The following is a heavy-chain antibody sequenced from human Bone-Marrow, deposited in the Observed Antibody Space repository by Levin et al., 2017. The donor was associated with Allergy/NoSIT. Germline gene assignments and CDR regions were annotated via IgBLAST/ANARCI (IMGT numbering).Heavy chain of an antibody. Sequence: ASVKVSCKASGYTFTSYYMHWVRQAPGQGLEWMGIINPSGGSTSYAQKFQGRVTMTRDTSTSTVYMELSSLRSEDTAVYYCARGTIAAAAPKSVDYFDYWGQGTLVTVSS. D-gene: IGHD6-13*01. CDR3: ARGTIAAAAPKSVDYFDY. J-gene: IGHJ4*02. CDR2: INPSGGST. V-gene: IGHV1-46*01. CDR1: GYTFTSYY.